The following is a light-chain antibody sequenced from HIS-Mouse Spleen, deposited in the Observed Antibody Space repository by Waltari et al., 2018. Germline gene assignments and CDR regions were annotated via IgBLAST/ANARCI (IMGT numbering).Light chain of an antibody. CDR3: YSTDSSGNHRV. CDR2: EDS. J-gene: IGLJ2*01. CDR1: ALPKKY. V-gene: IGLV3-10*01. Sequence: SYELTQPPSVSVSPGQTARITCSGDALPKKYAYWYQQKSGQAPVLVIYEDSKRPSGIPERVSGYCSGTIATLTISEAQVEDEADYYCYSTDSSGNHRVCGGGTKLTVL.